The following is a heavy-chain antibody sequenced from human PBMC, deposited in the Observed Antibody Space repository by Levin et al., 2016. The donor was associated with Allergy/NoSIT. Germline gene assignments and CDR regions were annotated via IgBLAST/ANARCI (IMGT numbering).Heavy chain of an antibody. V-gene: IGHV4-39*01. Sequence: SETLSLTCTVSGGSISTSSYYWGWIRQPPGKGLEWIGSASYRGSANYNPSLKSRVTMSVDTSKNQFSLKMNSVTAADTAVYFCAKTMHEAYCGGGCYMVFDYWGHGILVTVSS. J-gene: IGHJ4*01. D-gene: IGHD2-21*01. CDR3: AKTMHEAYCGGGCYMVFDY. CDR1: GGSISTSSYY. CDR2: ASYRGSA.